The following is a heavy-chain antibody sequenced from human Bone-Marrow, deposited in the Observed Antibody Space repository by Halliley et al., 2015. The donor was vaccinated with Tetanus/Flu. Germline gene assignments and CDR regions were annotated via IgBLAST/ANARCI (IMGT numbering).Heavy chain of an antibody. CDR2: IYHSGSA. CDR3: ARISEVVSQNYYGMDV. CDR1: GGSITENY. D-gene: IGHD2-8*02. J-gene: IGHJ6*02. Sequence: GLVKPSETLSLTCTVAGGSITENYWSWIRQPPGKGLEWIGYIYHSGSAYYSPSLRSRVTISVDTSKNQFSLNLISVTAADTAIYYCARISEVVSQNYYGMDVWGQGTTVTVSS. V-gene: IGHV4-59*12.